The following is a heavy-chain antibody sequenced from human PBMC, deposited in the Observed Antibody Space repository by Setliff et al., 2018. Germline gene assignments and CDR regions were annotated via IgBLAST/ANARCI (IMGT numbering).Heavy chain of an antibody. D-gene: IGHD1-1*01. CDR1: GYSFTSDW. CDR3: ARHFRNWYFDH. CDR2: IYPGDSDT. Sequence: GESLKISCKGSGYSFTSDWIGWVRQMPGKGLEWMGIIYPGDSDTRYSPSFQGQVTISADKSISTAYLQWSSLKASDTAIYYCARHFRNWYFDHWGQGTLVTVSS. J-gene: IGHJ4*02. V-gene: IGHV5-51*01.